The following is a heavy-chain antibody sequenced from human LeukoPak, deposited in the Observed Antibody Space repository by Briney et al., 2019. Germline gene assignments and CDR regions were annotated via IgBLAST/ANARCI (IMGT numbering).Heavy chain of an antibody. CDR1: GYTFTSYD. CDR2: MNPNSGNT. J-gene: IGHJ5*02. CDR3: ASLFCSSTSCSYNWFDP. Sequence: ASVKVSCTASGYTFTSYDINWVRQATGQGLEWMGWMNPNSGNTGYAQKFQGRVTMTRNTSISTAYMGLSSLRSEDTAVYYCASLFCSSTSCSYNWFDPWGQGTLVTVSS. D-gene: IGHD2-2*01. V-gene: IGHV1-8*01.